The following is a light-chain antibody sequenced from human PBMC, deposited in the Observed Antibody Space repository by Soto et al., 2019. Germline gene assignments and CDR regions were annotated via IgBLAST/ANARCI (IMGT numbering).Light chain of an antibody. CDR1: SSVVGSYNL. CDR2: EVS. J-gene: IGLJ1*01. Sequence: QSVLTQPASVSGSPGQSITISCTGTSSVVGSYNLVSWYQQHPGKAPKLMIYEVSKRPSGVSNRFSGSKSGNTVSLTISGLQAEDEADYYCCSYAGSSTYVFGTGTKVTVL. V-gene: IGLV2-23*02. CDR3: CSYAGSSTYV.